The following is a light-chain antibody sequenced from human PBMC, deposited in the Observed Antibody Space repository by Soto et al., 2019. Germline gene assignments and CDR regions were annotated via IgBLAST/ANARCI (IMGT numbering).Light chain of an antibody. Sequence: DIQMTQSPSTLSASVGDRVTITCRASQSISSWLAWYQQKPGKAPKLLIYDASRLESGVPSRFSGSGSGTEFTLTISSLQPDDFGTYYCQQYRTFGQGTKLEIK. J-gene: IGKJ2*01. CDR3: QQYRT. V-gene: IGKV1-5*01. CDR2: DAS. CDR1: QSISSW.